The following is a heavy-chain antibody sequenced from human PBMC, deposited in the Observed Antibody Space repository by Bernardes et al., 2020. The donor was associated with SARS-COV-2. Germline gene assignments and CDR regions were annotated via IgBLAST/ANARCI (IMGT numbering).Heavy chain of an antibody. D-gene: IGHD4-17*01. J-gene: IGHJ4*02. CDR3: ARGIAGTAVTPWDF. CDR2: SRSEASSYST. Sequence: GSLRLSCAASGFDFGDHYMDWVRQAPGKGLEWVGRSRSEASSYSTEYAASVKGRFTISRDESQDSLYLQMNSLKTDDTAVYYCARGIAGTAVTPWDFWGQGTLVTVSS. V-gene: IGHV3-72*01. CDR1: GFDFGDHY.